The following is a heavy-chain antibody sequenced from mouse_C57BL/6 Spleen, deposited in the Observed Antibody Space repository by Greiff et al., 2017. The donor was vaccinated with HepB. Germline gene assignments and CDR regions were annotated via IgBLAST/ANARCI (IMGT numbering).Heavy chain of an antibody. CDR2: IYPGSGST. J-gene: IGHJ3*01. V-gene: IGHV1-55*01. D-gene: IGHD3-2*02. CDR3: ARGLGQLRLLAWFAY. CDR1: GYTFTSYW. Sequence: QVQLKQPGAELVKPGASVKMSCKASGYTFTSYWITWVKQRPGQGLEWIGDIYPGSGSTNYNEKFKSKATLTVDTSSSTAYMQLSSLTSEDSAVYDCARGLGQLRLLAWFAYWGQGTLVTVSA.